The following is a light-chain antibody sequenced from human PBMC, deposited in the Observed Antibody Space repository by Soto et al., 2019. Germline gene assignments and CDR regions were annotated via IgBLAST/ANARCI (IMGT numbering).Light chain of an antibody. V-gene: IGLV3-1*01. CDR3: QAWGSSSVV. Sequence: SYELTQPPSVSVSPGQTASITCSGDKLGDKYASWYQQKPGQSPVLVMYEDRKRPSGIPERFSGSNSGNTATLTISGTQAMDEAAYYCQAWGSSSVVFGGGTKLTVL. J-gene: IGLJ2*01. CDR2: EDR. CDR1: KLGDKY.